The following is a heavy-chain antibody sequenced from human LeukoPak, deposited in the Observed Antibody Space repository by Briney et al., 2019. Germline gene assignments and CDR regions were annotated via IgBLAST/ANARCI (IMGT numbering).Heavy chain of an antibody. D-gene: IGHD4-17*01. CDR3: ASVRSAYDAFDI. CDR2: ISYDGSNK. Sequence: GGSLRLSCAASGFTFSSYAMHWVRQAPGKGLEWVAVISYDGSNKYYADSVKGRFTISRDNSKNTLYLQMNSLRAEDTAVYYCASVRSAYDAFDIWGQGTMVTVSS. J-gene: IGHJ3*02. V-gene: IGHV3-30-3*01. CDR1: GFTFSSYA.